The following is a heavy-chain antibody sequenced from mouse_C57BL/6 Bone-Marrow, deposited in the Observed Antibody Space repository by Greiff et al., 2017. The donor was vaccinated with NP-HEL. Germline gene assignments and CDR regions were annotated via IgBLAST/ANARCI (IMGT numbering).Heavy chain of an antibody. CDR3: AREDLSAHYSNYVYWYFDV. CDR2: INPDSSTI. V-gene: IGHV4-1*01. J-gene: IGHJ1*03. Sequence: EVKLQESGGGLVQPGGSLKLSCAASGIDFSRYWMSWVRRAPGKGLEWIGEINPDSSTINYAPSLKDKFIISRDNAKNTLYLQMSKVRSEDTALYYCAREDLSAHYSNYVYWYFDVWGTGTTVTVSS. CDR1: GIDFSRYW. D-gene: IGHD2-5*01.